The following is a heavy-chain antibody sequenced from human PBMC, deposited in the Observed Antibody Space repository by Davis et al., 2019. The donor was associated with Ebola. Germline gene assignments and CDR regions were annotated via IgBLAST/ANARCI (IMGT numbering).Heavy chain of an antibody. CDR3: ARGPEGYCSSTSCSYSRGYGMDV. CDR2: MNPNSGNT. J-gene: IGHJ6*02. V-gene: IGHV1-8*02. CDR1: GYTFTSYG. Sequence: AASVKVSCKASGYTFTSYGISWVRQPTGQGHEWMGWMNPNSGNTGYAQKFQGRVTMTRNTSISTAYMELSSLSSEDTAVYYCARGPEGYCSSTSCSYSRGYGMDVWGQGTTVTVSS. D-gene: IGHD2-2*01.